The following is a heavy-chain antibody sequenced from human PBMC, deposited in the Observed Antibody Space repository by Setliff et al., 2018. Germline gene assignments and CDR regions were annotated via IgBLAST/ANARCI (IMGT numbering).Heavy chain of an antibody. CDR3: VGAGTYSY. CDR2: IKPDGSEK. D-gene: IGHD3-10*01. CDR1: GFTYNNCW. J-gene: IGHJ4*02. V-gene: IGHV3-7*01. Sequence: GGSLRLSCGASGFTYNNCWVSWVRQAPGKGLEWVASIKPDGSEKYYVDSVKGRFTISRDNAKNSLSLQMNSLRTEDTAVYYCVGAGTYSYWGQGTLVTVSS.